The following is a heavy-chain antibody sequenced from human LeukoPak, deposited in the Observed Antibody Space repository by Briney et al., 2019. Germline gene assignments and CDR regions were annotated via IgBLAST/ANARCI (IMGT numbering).Heavy chain of an antibody. CDR2: MNPNSGNT. V-gene: IGHV1-8*01. CDR3: ARAVAAAGMVAFDI. J-gene: IGHJ3*02. Sequence: ASVKVSCKASGYTFTSYDINWVRQATGQGLEWMGWMNPNSGNTGYARKFQGRVTMTRNTSISTAYMELSSLRSEDTAVYYCARAVAAAGMVAFDIWGQGTMVTIPS. CDR1: GYTFTSYD. D-gene: IGHD6-13*01.